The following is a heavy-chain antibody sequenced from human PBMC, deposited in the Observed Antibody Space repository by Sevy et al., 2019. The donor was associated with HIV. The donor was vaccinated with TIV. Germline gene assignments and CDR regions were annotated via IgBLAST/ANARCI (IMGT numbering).Heavy chain of an antibody. CDR1: GFTFSTYS. CDR2: ISSSGTTI. CDR3: AVSWTNMVRGVYNWFDP. Sequence: GGSLRLSCAASGFTFSTYSMHWVRQAPGKGLEWLSYISSSGTTIYYADSVKGRFTSSRDNAKNSLSLQMNSLRAEDTAVYYCAVSWTNMVRGVYNWFDPWGQGTLVTVSS. D-gene: IGHD3-10*01. J-gene: IGHJ5*02. V-gene: IGHV3-48*01.